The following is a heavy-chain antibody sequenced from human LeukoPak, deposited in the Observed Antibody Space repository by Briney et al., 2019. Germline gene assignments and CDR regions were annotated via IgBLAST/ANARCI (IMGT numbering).Heavy chain of an antibody. CDR1: GGSFSGYY. V-gene: IGHV4-34*01. CDR3: ARDQYYDFWSGYSTLGYYGMDV. CDR2: INHSGST. D-gene: IGHD3-3*01. Sequence: SETLSLTCAVYGGSFSGYYWSWIRQPPGKGLEWIGEINHSGSTNYNPSLKSRVTISVDTSKNQFSLKLSSVTAADTAVYYCARDQYYDFWSGYSTLGYYGMDVWGQGTTVTVSS. J-gene: IGHJ6*02.